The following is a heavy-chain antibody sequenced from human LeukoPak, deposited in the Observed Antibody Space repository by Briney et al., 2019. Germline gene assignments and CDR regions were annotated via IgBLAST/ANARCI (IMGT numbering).Heavy chain of an antibody. V-gene: IGHV3-30*04. J-gene: IGHJ3*02. CDR3: AREFGSDAFDI. CDR2: ISYDGSNK. D-gene: IGHD3-10*01. CDR1: GFTFSSYA. Sequence: GSLRLSCAASGFTFSSYAMHWVRQAPGKGLEWVAVISYDGSNKYYADSVKGRFTISRDNSKNTLYLQMNSLRAEDTAVYYCAREFGSDAFDIWGQGTMVTVSS.